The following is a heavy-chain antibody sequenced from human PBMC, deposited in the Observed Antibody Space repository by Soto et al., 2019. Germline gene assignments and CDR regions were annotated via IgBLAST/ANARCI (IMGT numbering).Heavy chain of an antibody. CDR1: GGSISSVGHY. CDR3: ARGGDEYYFDF. V-gene: IGHV4-31*03. Sequence: SETLSLTCTVSGGSISSVGHYWSWLRQFSGKGLEWIGYIYYSGSTFYNPSLKSRVMISLDTSNNQFSLKLNSVRAADTALYYCARGGDEYYFDFWGQGTMVTVSS. J-gene: IGHJ4*02. CDR2: IYYSGST.